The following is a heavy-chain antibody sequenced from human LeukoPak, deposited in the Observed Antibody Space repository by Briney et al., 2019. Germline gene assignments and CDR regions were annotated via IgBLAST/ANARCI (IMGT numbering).Heavy chain of an antibody. CDR3: ARERSVLLSPSLYCYYMDV. D-gene: IGHD2/OR15-2a*01. J-gene: IGHJ6*03. Sequence: PGRSLRLSCAASGFTFSSYAMHWVRQAPGKGLEWVAVTSYDGSNKYYADSVKGRFTISRDNSKNTLYLQMNSLRAEDTAVYYCARERSVLLSPSLYCYYMDVWGKGTTVTVSS. CDR2: TSYDGSNK. V-gene: IGHV3-30*01. CDR1: GFTFSSYA.